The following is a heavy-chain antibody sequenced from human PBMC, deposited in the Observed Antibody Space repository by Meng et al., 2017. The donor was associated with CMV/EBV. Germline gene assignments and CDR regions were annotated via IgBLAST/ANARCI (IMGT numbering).Heavy chain of an antibody. V-gene: IGHV4-30-4*08. J-gene: IGHJ3*02. Sequence: SETLSLTCTVSGGSISSGDYYWSWIRQPPGKGLEWIGYIYYSGSTYYNPSLKSRVTISVDTSKNQFSLKLSSVTAADTAVYYCAREGQPRPPISGGSCYGFCAFDIWGQGTMVTVSS. CDR3: AREGQPRPPISGGSCYGFCAFDI. CDR1: GGSISSGDYY. D-gene: IGHD2-15*01. CDR2: IYYSGST.